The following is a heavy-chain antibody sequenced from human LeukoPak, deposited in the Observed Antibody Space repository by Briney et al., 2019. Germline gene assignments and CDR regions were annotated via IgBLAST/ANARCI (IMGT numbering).Heavy chain of an antibody. V-gene: IGHV3-30*18. Sequence: PGGSLRLSCAASGFTFSSYGMHWVRQAPGKGLEWVAVISYDGSNKYYADSVKGRFTISRDNSKNTLYLQMNSLRAEDTAVYYLAKGGGGWLCDYWGQGTLVTVSS. CDR3: AKGGGGWLCDY. D-gene: IGHD5-12*01. CDR1: GFTFSSYG. CDR2: ISYDGSNK. J-gene: IGHJ4*02.